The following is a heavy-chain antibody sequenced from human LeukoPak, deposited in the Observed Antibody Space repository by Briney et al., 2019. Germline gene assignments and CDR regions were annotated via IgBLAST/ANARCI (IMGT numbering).Heavy chain of an antibody. Sequence: PGGSLRLSCVASGFIFSNYEMNWVRQAPGKGLEWVSYISSIGSSIYYADSVKGRFTISKDNAKNSLYLQMNSLRAEDTAVYYCARDIDTGYVGDASDVWGQGTKVIVSS. CDR3: ARDIDTGYVGDASDV. D-gene: IGHD5-12*01. CDR1: GFIFSNYE. J-gene: IGHJ3*01. CDR2: ISSIGSSI. V-gene: IGHV3-48*03.